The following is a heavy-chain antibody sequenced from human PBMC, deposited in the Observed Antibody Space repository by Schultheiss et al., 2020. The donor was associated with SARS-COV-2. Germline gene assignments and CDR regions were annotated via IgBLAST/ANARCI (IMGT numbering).Heavy chain of an antibody. Sequence: GGSLRLSCAASGFTFSGSAMHWVRQASGKGLEWVGRIRSKANSYATEYAASVKGRFTISRDNAKNSLYLQMNSLRAEDTAVYYCAREADCSSTSCPPAWGYYYGMDVWGQGTTVTVSS. CDR2: IRSKANSYAT. CDR1: GFTFSGSA. CDR3: AREADCSSTSCPPAWGYYYGMDV. D-gene: IGHD2-2*01. V-gene: IGHV3-73*01. J-gene: IGHJ6*02.